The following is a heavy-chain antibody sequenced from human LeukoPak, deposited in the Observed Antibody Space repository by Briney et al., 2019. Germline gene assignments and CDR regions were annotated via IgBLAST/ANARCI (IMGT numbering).Heavy chain of an antibody. CDR2: IYDRGST. D-gene: IGHD6-6*01. J-gene: IGHJ6*03. CDR3: AKLVSSIAALARYDYYMDV. V-gene: IGHV4-39*01. Sequence: SETLSLTCTVSGGSISSSSYYWGWLRQPPGKGLEWLGSIYDRGSTYSNPSLKSRVTISADTSKNQCSLKLSSVTAADTAVYYCAKLVSSIAALARYDYYMDVWGKGTTVTVSS. CDR1: GGSISSSSYY.